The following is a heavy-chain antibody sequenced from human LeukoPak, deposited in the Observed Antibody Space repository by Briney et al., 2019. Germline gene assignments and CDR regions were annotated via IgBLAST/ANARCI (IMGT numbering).Heavy chain of an antibody. CDR1: GFTFSSYT. CDR3: ARLYCSDGTCHFDY. D-gene: IGHD2-15*01. V-gene: IGHV3-48*01. CDR2: ISSSSSTI. J-gene: IGHJ4*02. Sequence: GGSLRLSCAASGFTFSSYTMNWVRQAPGKGLEWVSYISSSSSTIYYADSVKGRFTISRDNAKNSLYLQMNSLRAEDTAVYYCARLYCSDGTCHFDYWGQGTLLTVSS.